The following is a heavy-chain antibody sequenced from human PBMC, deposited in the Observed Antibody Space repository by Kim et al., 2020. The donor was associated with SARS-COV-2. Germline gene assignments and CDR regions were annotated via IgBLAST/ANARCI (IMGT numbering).Heavy chain of an antibody. CDR3: ARGTIAATRKFDY. V-gene: IGHV4-34*01. Sequence: TPSLKSRVTISVDTSKNQFSLKLSSVTAADTAVYYCARGTIAATRKFDYWGQGTLVTVSS. D-gene: IGHD6-13*01. J-gene: IGHJ4*02.